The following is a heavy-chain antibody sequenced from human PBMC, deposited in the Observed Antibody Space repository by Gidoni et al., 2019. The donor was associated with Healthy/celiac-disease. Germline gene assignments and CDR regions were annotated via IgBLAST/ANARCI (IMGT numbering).Heavy chain of an antibody. CDR3: ARDRTNSYGPDAFDI. D-gene: IGHD5-18*01. Sequence: QVQLVQSGAEVQKPGASVKVSCTASGYTFTSYDINWVRQATGQGLEWMGWMNPNSGNTGYAQKFQGRVTMTRNTSISTAYMELSSLRSEDTAVYYCARDRTNSYGPDAFDIWGQGTMVTVSS. V-gene: IGHV1-8*01. CDR2: MNPNSGNT. J-gene: IGHJ3*02. CDR1: GYTFTSYD.